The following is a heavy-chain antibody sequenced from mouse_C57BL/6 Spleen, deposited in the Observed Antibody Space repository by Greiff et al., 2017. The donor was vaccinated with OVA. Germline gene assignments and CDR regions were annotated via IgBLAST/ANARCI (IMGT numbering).Heavy chain of an antibody. V-gene: IGHV1-19*01. CDR2: INPYNGGT. CDR3: ARGVDYCDY. CDR1: GYTFTDYY. J-gene: IGHJ2*01. Sequence: VQLQQSGPVLVKPGASVKMSCKASGYTFTDYYMNWVKQSHGKSLEWIGVINPYNGGTSYNQKFKGKATLTVDKSSSTAYMELNSLTSEDSAVYYCARGVDYCDYWGQGTTLTVSS.